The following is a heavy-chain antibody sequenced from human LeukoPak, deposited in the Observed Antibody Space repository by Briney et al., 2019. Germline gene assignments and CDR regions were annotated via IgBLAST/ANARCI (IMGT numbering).Heavy chain of an antibody. Sequence: SVKVSCKASGGTFSSYAISWVRQAPGQGLEWMGGIIPILGTANYAQKFQGRVTITTDESTSTAYMELSSLRSEDTAVYYCARGSRSIYDILTGPLDYWGQGTLVTVSS. CDR1: GGTFSSYA. J-gene: IGHJ4*02. CDR3: ARGSRSIYDILTGPLDY. D-gene: IGHD3-9*01. CDR2: IIPILGTA. V-gene: IGHV1-69*05.